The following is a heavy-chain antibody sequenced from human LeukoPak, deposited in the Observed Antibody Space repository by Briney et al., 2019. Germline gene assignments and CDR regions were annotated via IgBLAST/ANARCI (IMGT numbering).Heavy chain of an antibody. Sequence: GGSLRLSCAASKFPLSGYAMSWVRQAPGKGLEWVSGISGGDGYTYYADSVKGLFTISRDISTNTLYLQMNSLRVEDTAVYFCAKGPSSAWSSFGSWGQGTLVTVSS. V-gene: IGHV3-23*01. J-gene: IGHJ4*02. CDR1: KFPLSGYA. CDR2: ISGGDGYT. D-gene: IGHD6-19*01. CDR3: AKGPSSAWSSFGS.